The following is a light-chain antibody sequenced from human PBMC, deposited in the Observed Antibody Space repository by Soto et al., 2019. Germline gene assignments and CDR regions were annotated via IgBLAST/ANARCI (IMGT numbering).Light chain of an antibody. CDR2: AAS. V-gene: IGKV1-9*01. CDR1: QGIANF. CDR3: QQLNNFPIP. J-gene: IGKJ3*01. Sequence: IQLTHSPSSLSASVGDRFTISCRASQGIANFLAWYQQKPGKAPKLLIYAASTLQSGVPSRFSGSGSGTDFTLTISCLQPEDFATYYCQQLNNFPIPFGPGTKVDIK.